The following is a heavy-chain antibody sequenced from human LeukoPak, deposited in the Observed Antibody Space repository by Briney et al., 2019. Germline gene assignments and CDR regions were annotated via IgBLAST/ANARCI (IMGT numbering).Heavy chain of an antibody. CDR3: AKDAAGPRGYYFDY. V-gene: IGHV3-23*01. J-gene: IGHJ4*02. CDR1: GFTFSSYA. Sequence: PGGSLRLSCAASGFTFSSYAMSWVGQAPGKGLEGVSAISGSGGSTYYADSVKGRFTISRDNSKNTLYLQMNSLRAEDTAVYYCAKDAAGPRGYYFDYWGQGTLVTVSS. D-gene: IGHD6-19*01. CDR2: ISGSGGST.